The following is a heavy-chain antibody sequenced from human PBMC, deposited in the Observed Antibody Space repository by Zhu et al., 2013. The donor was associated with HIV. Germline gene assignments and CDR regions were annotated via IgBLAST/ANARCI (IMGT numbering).Heavy chain of an antibody. D-gene: IGHD3-22*01. CDR2: ISAYNGNT. CDR3: ARENYYDSSGYYIPYYFDY. V-gene: IGHV1-18*04. CDR1: GYTFTSYG. Sequence: QVQLVQSGAEVKKPGASVKVSCKASGYTFTSYGISWVRQAPGQGLEWMGWISAYNGNTNYAQKLQGRVTMTTDTSTSTAYMELRSLRSDDTAVYYCARENYYDSSGYYIPYYFDYWGQGTLVTVSS. J-gene: IGHJ4*02.